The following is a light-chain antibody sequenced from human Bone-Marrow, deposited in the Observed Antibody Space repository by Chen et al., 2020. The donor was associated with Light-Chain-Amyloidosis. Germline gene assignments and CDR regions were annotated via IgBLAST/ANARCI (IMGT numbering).Light chain of an antibody. CDR3: VQSIHLRA. V-gene: IGKV2D-29*01. CDR2: EAF. Sequence: DVVMTQTPPSLSVTPGQPASISCKSSQSLLYRDGGPFLDWFLQKPGQPPQLLIYEAFNRFSGVPHRFIGSGSGTDFTLKISRVEAEDVGTYYGVQSIHLRAFGQGTKVEIK. J-gene: IGKJ1*01. CDR1: QSLLYRDGGPF.